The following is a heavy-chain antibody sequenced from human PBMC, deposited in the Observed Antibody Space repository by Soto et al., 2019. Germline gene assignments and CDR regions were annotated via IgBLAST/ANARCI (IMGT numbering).Heavy chain of an antibody. Sequence: QVQLVESGGGVVQPGRSLRLSCAASGFSFSRHGMHWVRQAPGKGLEWVAVIWYDGNNKYYADYVKGRFTISRDTSNNRLYLQMNSLRAEDTAVYYCARDRGGGDQGMDVWGQGTAVTVSS. CDR3: ARDRGGGDQGMDV. D-gene: IGHD3-16*01. J-gene: IGHJ6*02. CDR2: IWYDGNNK. CDR1: GFSFSRHG. V-gene: IGHV3-33*01.